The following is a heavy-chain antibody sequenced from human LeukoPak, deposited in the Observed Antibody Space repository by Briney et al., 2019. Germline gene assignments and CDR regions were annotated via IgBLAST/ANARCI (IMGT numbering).Heavy chain of an antibody. D-gene: IGHD4-17*01. V-gene: IGHV3-7*01. Sequence: GGSLRLSCAASGFTFSSYWMSWVRQAPGKGLEWVANIKYDGSERMYLDSVKGRLTIFRDNDQNSLYLQMSSLRAEDTAVYYCVRDEGATVTIYRFDHWGQGTLVTVSS. CDR1: GFTFSSYW. J-gene: IGHJ4*02. CDR3: VRDEGATVTIYRFDH. CDR2: IKYDGSER.